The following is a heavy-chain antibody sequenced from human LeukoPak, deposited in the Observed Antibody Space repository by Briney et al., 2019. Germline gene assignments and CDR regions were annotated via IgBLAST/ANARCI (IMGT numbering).Heavy chain of an antibody. CDR1: GYTFTSYD. CDR3: ARLQPTVTTFYYYYYMDV. J-gene: IGHJ6*03. Sequence: ASVKVSCKASGYTFTSYDINWVRQAPGQGLEWMGWINPNSGGTNYAQKFQGRVTMTRDTSISTAYMELSRLRSDDTAVYYCARLQPTVTTFYYYYYMDVWGKGTTVTVSS. D-gene: IGHD4-11*01. CDR2: INPNSGGT. V-gene: IGHV1-2*02.